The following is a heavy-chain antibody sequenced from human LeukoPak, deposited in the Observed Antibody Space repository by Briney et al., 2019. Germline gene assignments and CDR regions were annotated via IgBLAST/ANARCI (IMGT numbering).Heavy chain of an antibody. CDR1: GGSMSTYY. Sequence: SETLSLTCKVSGGSMSTYYWSWIRQPAGKGLEWIGRIYSSGSTNYNPSLTSRVTMSVDRSKNQFSLNLRSVTAADTAVYYCARESGCTGGTCYSDWFDPWGQGTLVTVSS. D-gene: IGHD2-15*01. CDR2: IYSSGST. J-gene: IGHJ5*02. CDR3: ARESGCTGGTCYSDWFDP. V-gene: IGHV4-4*07.